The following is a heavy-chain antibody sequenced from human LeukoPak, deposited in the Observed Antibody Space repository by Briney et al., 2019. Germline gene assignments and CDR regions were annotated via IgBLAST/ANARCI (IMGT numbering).Heavy chain of an antibody. J-gene: IGHJ4*02. CDR1: GFTFSSYA. CDR3: AKELYYYDSSGTRE. Sequence: PGGSLRLSCAASGFTFSSYAMSWVRQAPGKGLEWVSAISGSGGSTYYADSVKGRFTISRDNSKNTLYLQMNSLRAEDTAVYYCAKELYYYDSSGTREWGQGTLVTISP. V-gene: IGHV3-23*01. D-gene: IGHD3-22*01. CDR2: ISGSGGST.